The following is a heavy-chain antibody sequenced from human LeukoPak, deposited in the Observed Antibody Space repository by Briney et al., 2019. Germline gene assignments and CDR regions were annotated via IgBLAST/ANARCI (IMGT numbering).Heavy chain of an antibody. J-gene: IGHJ4*02. CDR3: AKEAPVQRCLQSPYYFDY. CDR2: IWYDGSNK. V-gene: IGHV3-33*06. Sequence: PGRSLRLSCAAPGFTFSICGMHWVRQAPGRGLVWVAVIWYDGSNKYYADSVKAGYTISRDNSKNTLYLQMNSLRADDTAVYYCAKEAPVQRCLQSPYYFDYWGQGTLVTVSS. D-gene: IGHD5-24*01. CDR1: GFTFSICG.